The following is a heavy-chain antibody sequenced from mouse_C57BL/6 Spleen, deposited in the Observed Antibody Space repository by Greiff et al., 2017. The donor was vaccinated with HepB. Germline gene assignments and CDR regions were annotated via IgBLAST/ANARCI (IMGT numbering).Heavy chain of an antibody. J-gene: IGHJ4*01. CDR1: GFTFSSYG. D-gene: IGHD3-3*01. V-gene: IGHV5-6*01. CDR3: ARQRGDDYAMDY. CDR2: ISSGGSYT. Sequence: EVKLVESGGDLVKPGGSLKLSCAASGFTFSSYGMSWVRQTPDKRLEWVATISSGGSYTYYPDSVKGRFTISRDNANNTLYLQMSSLKSEDTAMYYCARQRGDDYAMDYWGQGTSVTVSS.